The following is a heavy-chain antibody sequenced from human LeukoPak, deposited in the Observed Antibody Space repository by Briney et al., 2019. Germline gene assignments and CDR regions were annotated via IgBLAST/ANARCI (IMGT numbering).Heavy chain of an antibody. D-gene: IGHD5-24*01. J-gene: IGHJ6*02. V-gene: IGHV3-73*01. Sequence: PGGSLKLSCAASGFTFSGPAMHWVRQASGKGLEWVGRIRSKANSYATAYAASVKGRFTISRDDSKNTAYLQMNSLKTEDTAVYYCTSPLREYYYGMDVWGQGTTVTVSS. CDR3: TSPLREYYYGMDV. CDR1: GFTFSGPA. CDR2: IRSKANSYAT.